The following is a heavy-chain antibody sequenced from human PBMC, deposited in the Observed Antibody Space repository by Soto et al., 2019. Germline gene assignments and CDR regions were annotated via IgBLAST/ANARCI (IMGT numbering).Heavy chain of an antibody. V-gene: IGHV1-69*13. CDR2: IIPIFGTA. Sequence: SVKVSCKASGGTFSSYAISWVRQAPGQGLEWMGGIIPIFGTANYAQKFQGRVTITADESTSTAYMELSSLRSEDTAVYYCSRDGIAAAGYYYYGMDVWGQGTTVTVSS. CDR1: GGTFSSYA. D-gene: IGHD6-13*01. J-gene: IGHJ6*02. CDR3: SRDGIAAAGYYYYGMDV.